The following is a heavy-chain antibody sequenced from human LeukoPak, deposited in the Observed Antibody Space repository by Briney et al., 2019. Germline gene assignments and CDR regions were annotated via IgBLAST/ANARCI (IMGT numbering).Heavy chain of an antibody. V-gene: IGHV4-39*01. CDR3: ARHHRQLRSLDY. D-gene: IGHD4-17*01. CDR1: GGSISSSSYY. Sequence: PSETLSLTCTVSGGSISSSSYYWGWIRQPPGKELEWIGSIYYSGSTYYNPSLKSRVTISVDTSKNQFSLKLSSVTAADTAVYYCARHHRQLRSLDYWGQGTLVTVSS. J-gene: IGHJ4*02. CDR2: IYYSGST.